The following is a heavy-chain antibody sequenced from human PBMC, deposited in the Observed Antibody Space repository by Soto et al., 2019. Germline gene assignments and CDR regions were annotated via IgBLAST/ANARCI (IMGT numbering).Heavy chain of an antibody. D-gene: IGHD2-15*01. CDR1: GGTFSSYA. CDR3: ASRSKDIVVVVAATTYYYGMDV. Sequence: SVKVSCKASGGTFSSYAISWVRQAPGQGLEWMGGIIPIFGTANYAQKFQGRVTITADESTSTAYMELSSLRSEDTAVYYCASRSKDIVVVVAATTYYYGMDVRGQGTTVTVSS. V-gene: IGHV1-69*13. J-gene: IGHJ6*02. CDR2: IIPIFGTA.